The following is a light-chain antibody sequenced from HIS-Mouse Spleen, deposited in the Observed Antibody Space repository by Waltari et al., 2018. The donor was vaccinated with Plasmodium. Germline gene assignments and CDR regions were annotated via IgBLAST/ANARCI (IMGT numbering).Light chain of an antibody. J-gene: IGLJ2*01. CDR1: SIYVGSYNL. V-gene: IGLV2-23*03. CDR3: CSYAGSSTFVV. Sequence: QSALTQHASGSRSPGQSIPISCTGTSIYVGSYNLVSWYQQHPGKAPKRMIYECSKRPSGVSNRFSGSKSGNTASLTISGLQAEDEADYYCCSYAGSSTFVVFGGGTKLTVL. CDR2: ECS.